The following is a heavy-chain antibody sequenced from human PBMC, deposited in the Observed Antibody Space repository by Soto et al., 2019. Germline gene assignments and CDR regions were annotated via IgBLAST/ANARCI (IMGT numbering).Heavy chain of an antibody. V-gene: IGHV1-58*01. J-gene: IGHJ6*02. CDR2: IVVGSGNT. Sequence: ASVKVSCKASGFTFTSSAVQWVRQARGQRLEWIGWIVVGSGNTNYAQKFQERVTITRDMSTSTAYMELSSLRSEDTAVYYCAETYCGGDCYSHYYYGMDVWGQGTTVTVSS. CDR1: GFTFTSSA. D-gene: IGHD2-21*02. CDR3: AETYCGGDCYSHYYYGMDV.